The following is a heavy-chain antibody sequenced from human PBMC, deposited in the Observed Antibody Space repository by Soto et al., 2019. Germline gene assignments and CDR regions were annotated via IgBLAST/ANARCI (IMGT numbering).Heavy chain of an antibody. CDR2: IYPGDSDT. V-gene: IGHV5-51*01. Sequence: PGESLKISCQGSGYTFTSYWIGWVRQMPGKGLEWMGIIYPGDSDTKYNPSFQGQVTISADKSITTSYLQWSSLKASDTAIYYCAASIFYYGMDVWGQGATVPVSS. CDR1: GYTFTSYW. CDR3: AASIFYYGMDV. J-gene: IGHJ6*02.